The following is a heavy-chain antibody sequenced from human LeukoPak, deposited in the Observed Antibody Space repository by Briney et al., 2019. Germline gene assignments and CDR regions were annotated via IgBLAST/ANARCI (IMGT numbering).Heavy chain of an antibody. CDR3: ARGEDTAMVSPGFDY. CDR1: GYSFTGYY. J-gene: IGHJ4*02. V-gene: IGHV1-2*02. D-gene: IGHD5-18*01. Sequence: ASVKVSCKASGYSFTGYYMHWVRQAPGQGLEWMGCINPNSGGTDYAQKFQGRVTMTRDTSISTAYMELSRLRSDDTAVYYCARGEDTAMVSPGFDYWGQGALVTVSS. CDR2: INPNSGGT.